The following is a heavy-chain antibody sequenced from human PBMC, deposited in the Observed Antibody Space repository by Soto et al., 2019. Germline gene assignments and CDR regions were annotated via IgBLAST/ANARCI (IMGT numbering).Heavy chain of an antibody. CDR2: IIPIFGTA. J-gene: IGHJ3*02. V-gene: IGHV1-69*13. CDR1: GGTFSSYA. Sequence: SVKVSCKASGGTFSSYAISWVRQAPGQGLEWMGGIIPIFGTANYAQKFQGRVTITADESTSTAYMELSSLRSEDTAVYYCASRVRYCSSTSCYMEVFDIWGQGTMVTVSS. D-gene: IGHD2-2*02. CDR3: ASRVRYCSSTSCYMEVFDI.